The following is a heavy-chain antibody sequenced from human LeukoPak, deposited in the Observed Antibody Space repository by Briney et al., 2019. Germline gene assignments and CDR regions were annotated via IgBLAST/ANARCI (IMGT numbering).Heavy chain of an antibody. J-gene: IGHJ4*02. V-gene: IGHV4-31*01. D-gene: IGHD4-17*01. CDR1: CALSARRGYH. Sequence: SQTHSPTSPPHCALSARRGYHLRWIRQHPGNGLQWIGDIDYSGSTYYNPSLKTPVTISVDTSKNQFSLKLSSVTAADTAVYYGARDQTVLGAYGDYIHYFDYWGQGTLVTVSS. CDR2: IDYSGST. CDR3: ARDQTVLGAYGDYIHYFDY.